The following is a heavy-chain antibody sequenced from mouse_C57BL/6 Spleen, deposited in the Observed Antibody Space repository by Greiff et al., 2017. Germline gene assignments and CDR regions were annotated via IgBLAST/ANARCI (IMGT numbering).Heavy chain of an antibody. V-gene: IGHV1-50*01. Sequence: QVQLQQPGAELVKPGASVKLSCKASGYTFTSYWMQWVKQRPGQGLEWIGEIDPSDSYTNYNQKFKGKATLTVDTSSSTAYMQLSSLTSEDSAVYYCARGGLTTVVPDYWGQGTSVTVSS. J-gene: IGHJ4*01. D-gene: IGHD1-1*01. CDR2: IDPSDSYT. CDR1: GYTFTSYW. CDR3: ARGGLTTVVPDY.